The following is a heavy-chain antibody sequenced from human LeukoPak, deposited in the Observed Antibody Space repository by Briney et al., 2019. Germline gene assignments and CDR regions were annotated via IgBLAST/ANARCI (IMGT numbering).Heavy chain of an antibody. CDR2: MYYSGST. V-gene: IGHV4-39*01. J-gene: IGHJ6*03. D-gene: IGHD5-24*01. CDR1: GGSISSSSYY. CDR3: ASSRDRYYYYMDV. Sequence: SETLSLTCTVSGGSISSSSYYWAWIRQPPGKGLEWIGSMYYSGSTYYNPSLKSRVTISVDTSKNRFSLKLSSVTAADTAVYYCASSRDRYYYYMDVWGKGTTVTVSS.